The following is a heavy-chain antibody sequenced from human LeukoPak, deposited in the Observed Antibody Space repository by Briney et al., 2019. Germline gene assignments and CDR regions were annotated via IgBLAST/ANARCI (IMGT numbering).Heavy chain of an antibody. D-gene: IGHD1-26*01. CDR2: IYPGDSDT. V-gene: IGHV5-51*01. CDR1: GYSFTSYW. CDR3: ARLFRIVGAQEGRYYFDY. J-gene: IGHJ4*02. Sequence: GESLKISCKGSGYSFTSYWIGWVRQMPGKGLEWMGIIYPGDSDTRYSPSFQGQVTISADKSISTAYLQWSSLKASGTAMYYCARLFRIVGAQEGRYYFDYWGQGTLVTVSS.